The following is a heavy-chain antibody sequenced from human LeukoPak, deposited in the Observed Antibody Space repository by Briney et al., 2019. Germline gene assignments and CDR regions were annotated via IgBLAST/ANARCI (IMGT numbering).Heavy chain of an antibody. J-gene: IGHJ3*02. CDR1: GDSIGSHY. V-gene: IGHV4-59*11. D-gene: IGHD3-22*01. CDR2: IFYVGST. CDR3: ARDYYDSRGEAFDI. Sequence: KTSETLSLTCTVSGDSIGSHYWSWIRQLPGKGLEWIGYIFYVGSTNYNPSLKSRVTISVDTSKNQFSLKLNSVTAADTAVYYCARDYYDSRGEAFDIWGQGTMVTVSS.